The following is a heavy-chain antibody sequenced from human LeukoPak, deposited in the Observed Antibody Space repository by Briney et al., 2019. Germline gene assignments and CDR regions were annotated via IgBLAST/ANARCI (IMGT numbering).Heavy chain of an antibody. CDR3: ASPKYGSADAFDY. CDR1: GFTFDDYA. Sequence: GRSLRLSCAASGFTFDDYAMHWVRQAPGKGLEWVSGISWNSNNIGYADSVKGRFTISRDNAKNSLYLQMNSLRAEDTAVYYCASPKYGSADAFDYWGQGTLVTVSS. V-gene: IGHV3-9*01. J-gene: IGHJ4*02. CDR2: ISWNSNNI. D-gene: IGHD3-10*01.